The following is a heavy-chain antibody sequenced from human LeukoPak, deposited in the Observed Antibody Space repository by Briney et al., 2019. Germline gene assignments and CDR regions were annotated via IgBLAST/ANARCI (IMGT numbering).Heavy chain of an antibody. D-gene: IGHD6-13*01. CDR2: IYYSGST. CDR3: ARTYSSSWDFEF. CDR1: GGSISSSSYY. J-gene: IGHJ4*02. V-gene: IGHV4-39*01. Sequence: SETLSLTCTVSGGSISSSSYYWGWIRQPPGKGLEWIGNIYYSGSTYYNPSLKSRVTISVDTSKNQFSLKLSSVTAADTAVYYCARTYSSSWDFEFWGQGTLVTVSS.